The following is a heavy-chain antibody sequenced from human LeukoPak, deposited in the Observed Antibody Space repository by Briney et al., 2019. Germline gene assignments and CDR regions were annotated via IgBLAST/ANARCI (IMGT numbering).Heavy chain of an antibody. V-gene: IGHV5-51*01. Sequence: GESLKISCKGSGYSFTGFWIGWVRQMPGKGLEWMGIIYPGDSDTRYSPSFQGQVTISADKSISTAYLQWSSLKASDTAMYYCARQEWLVTSQSEFDYWGQGTLVTVSS. CDR3: ARQEWLVTSQSEFDY. CDR1: GYSFTGFW. J-gene: IGHJ4*02. CDR2: IYPGDSDT. D-gene: IGHD6-19*01.